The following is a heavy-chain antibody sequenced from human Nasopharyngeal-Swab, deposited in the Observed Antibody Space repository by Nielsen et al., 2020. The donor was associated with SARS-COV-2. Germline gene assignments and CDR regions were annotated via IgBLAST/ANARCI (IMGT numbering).Heavy chain of an antibody. CDR3: ARGYCSGGSCYSDYYYGMDV. Sequence: WIRQCQGQGLEWIGRIYTSGSTNYNPSLKSRVTISVDTSKNQFSLKLSSVTATDTAVYYCARGYCSGGSCYSDYYYGMDVWGQGTTVTVSS. D-gene: IGHD2-15*01. J-gene: IGHJ6*02. V-gene: IGHV4-61*02. CDR2: IYTSGST.